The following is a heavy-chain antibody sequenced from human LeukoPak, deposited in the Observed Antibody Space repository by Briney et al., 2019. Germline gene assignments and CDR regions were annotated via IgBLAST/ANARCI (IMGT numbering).Heavy chain of an antibody. CDR1: GGTFSSYA. D-gene: IGHD5-18*01. Sequence: EASVKVSCKASGGTFSSYAISWVRQAPGQGLEWMGGIIPIFGTANYAQKFQGRVTITADESTSTAYMELSSLRSEDTAVYYCANSPGYSHGYMFDYWGQGTLVTVSS. J-gene: IGHJ4*02. V-gene: IGHV1-69*13. CDR2: IIPIFGTA. CDR3: ANSPGYSHGYMFDY.